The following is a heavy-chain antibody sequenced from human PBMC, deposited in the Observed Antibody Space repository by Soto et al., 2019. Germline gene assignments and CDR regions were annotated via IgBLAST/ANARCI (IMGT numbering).Heavy chain of an antibody. CDR3: ARDQEYSGSYYRWFDP. D-gene: IGHD1-26*01. CDR2: INAGNGNT. CDR1: GYTFTSYA. Sequence: ASVKVSCKASGYTFTSYAMHWVRQAPGQRLEWMGWINAGNGNTKYSQKFQGRVTITRDTSASTAYMELSSLRSEDTAVYYCARDQEYSGSYYRWFDPWGQGTLVTVSS. V-gene: IGHV1-3*01. J-gene: IGHJ5*02.